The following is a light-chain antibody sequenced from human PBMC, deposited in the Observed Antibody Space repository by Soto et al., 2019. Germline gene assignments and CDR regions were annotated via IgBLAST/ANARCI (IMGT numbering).Light chain of an antibody. CDR3: QQYGSSPQP. V-gene: IGKV3-20*01. CDR2: GAS. CDR1: QSVSSSY. Sequence: EIVLTQSPGTLSLSPGERATLSCRASQSVSSSYLAWYQQKPGQAPRLLIYGASSSATGIPDRFSRSGSGTDFTLTVSRLEPEEFAVYYCQQYGSSPQPFGQGTKVEIK. J-gene: IGKJ1*01.